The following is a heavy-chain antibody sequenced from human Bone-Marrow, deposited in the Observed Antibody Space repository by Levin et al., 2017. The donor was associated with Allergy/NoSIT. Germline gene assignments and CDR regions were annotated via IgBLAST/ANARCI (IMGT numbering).Heavy chain of an antibody. CDR1: GFAFSSFA. J-gene: IGHJ4*02. CDR3: AKQRGANIAY. D-gene: IGHD1-26*01. Sequence: GGSLRLSCAASGFAFSSFAMGWVRQAPGGGLEWVSTIGGRGDTSDYSDSVRGRFTVSRDNSNDTLFLQLSRLRPEDTATYYCAKQRGANIAYWGQGTLVTVSS. CDR2: IGGRGDTS. V-gene: IGHV3-23*01.